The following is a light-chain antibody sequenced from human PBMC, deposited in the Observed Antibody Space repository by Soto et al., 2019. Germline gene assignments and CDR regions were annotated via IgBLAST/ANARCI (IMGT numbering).Light chain of an antibody. CDR2: GAS. Sequence: IQFTQSPSSLSSSLGDRATIPCRASQGISRFLAWYQQKPGKAPKLLIYGASTLQSGVPSRFSGSGSGTDFTLTIGSLQPEDFATYYCQQLNSFPIPFGPGTKVDIK. J-gene: IGKJ3*01. CDR3: QQLNSFPIP. CDR1: QGISRF. V-gene: IGKV1-9*01.